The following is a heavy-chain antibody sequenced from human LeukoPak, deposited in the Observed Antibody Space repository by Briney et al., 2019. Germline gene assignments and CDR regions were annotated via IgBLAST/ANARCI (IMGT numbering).Heavy chain of an antibody. D-gene: IGHD4-17*01. CDR2: IYHSGST. V-gene: IGHV4-4*02. Sequence: SETLSLTCAVSGGSISSSNWWSWVRQPPGKGLEWIGEIYHSGSTNYHPSLKSRVTISIGKSKNQFSLKLSSVTAADTAVYYCGGGDYFYFDFWGQGTLVTVSS. J-gene: IGHJ4*02. CDR3: GGGDYFYFDF. CDR1: GGSISSSNW.